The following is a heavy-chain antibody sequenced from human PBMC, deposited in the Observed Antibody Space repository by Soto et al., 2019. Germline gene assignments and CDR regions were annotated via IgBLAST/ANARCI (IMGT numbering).Heavy chain of an antibody. J-gene: IGHJ6*02. V-gene: IGHV1-2*04. D-gene: IGHD2-8*01. Sequence: ASVKVSCKASGYSFTDYHIRWVRQAPGQGLEWLGRINPKSGGTSTAQKFQGWVTMTTDTSISTASMELTRLTSDDTAIYYCARGDSRDCSNGVCSFFYNHDMDVWGQGTTVTVS. CDR1: GYSFTDYH. CDR3: ARGDSRDCSNGVCSFFYNHDMDV. CDR2: INPKSGGT.